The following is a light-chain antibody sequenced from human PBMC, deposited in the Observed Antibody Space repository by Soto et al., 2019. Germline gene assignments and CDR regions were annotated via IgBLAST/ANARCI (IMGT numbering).Light chain of an antibody. CDR2: AAS. CDR1: QSISSY. Sequence: DIQMTQSPSSLSASVGDRVTITCRASQSISSYLNWYQQKPGKAPKLLIYAASSLQSGVPSRFSGSGSGTEFTLTISSLQPDDVGTYYCQHYNSYWGTFGQGTKVEIK. J-gene: IGKJ1*01. V-gene: IGKV1-39*01. CDR3: QHYNSYWGT.